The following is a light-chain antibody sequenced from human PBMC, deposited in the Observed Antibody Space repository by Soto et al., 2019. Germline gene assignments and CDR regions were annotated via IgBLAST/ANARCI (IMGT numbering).Light chain of an antibody. Sequence: EVVLTQSPATLSLSPGERATLSCRASQSVDIYLAWYQQKPGHAPRLLIYDASNRATGIPARFSGSGSGTDFTLTISSLEPEDFAVYYCQQRKIWPPITFGQGTRLDIK. CDR3: QQRKIWPPIT. CDR1: QSVDIY. CDR2: DAS. V-gene: IGKV3-11*01. J-gene: IGKJ5*01.